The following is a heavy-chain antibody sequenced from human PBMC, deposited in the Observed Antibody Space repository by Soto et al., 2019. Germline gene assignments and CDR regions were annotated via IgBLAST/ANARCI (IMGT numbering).Heavy chain of an antibody. CDR2: INHSGST. V-gene: IGHV4-34*01. CDR1: GGSFSGYY. J-gene: IGHJ5*02. CDR3: ASTPGGSSSNVWFDP. D-gene: IGHD6-6*01. Sequence: SETLSLTCAVYGGSFSGYYWSWIRQPPGKGLEWIGEINHSGSTNYNPSLKSRVTISVDTSKNQFSLKLSSVTAADTAVYYCASTPGGSSSNVWFDPWGQGTLVTVSS.